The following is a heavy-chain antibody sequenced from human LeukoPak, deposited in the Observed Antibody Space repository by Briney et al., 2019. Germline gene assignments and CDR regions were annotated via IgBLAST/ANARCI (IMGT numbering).Heavy chain of an antibody. V-gene: IGHV4-59*08. CDR3: ARHEVCQAFDI. J-gene: IGHJ3*02. Sequence: SETLSLTCTVSGGSISSYYWSWIRQPPGKGLEWIGYIYYSGSTNYNPSLKSRVTVSVDTSKNQFSLKLSSVTAADTAVYYCARHEVCQAFDICSHGTMVTVSS. CDR2: IYYSGST. CDR1: GGSISSYY.